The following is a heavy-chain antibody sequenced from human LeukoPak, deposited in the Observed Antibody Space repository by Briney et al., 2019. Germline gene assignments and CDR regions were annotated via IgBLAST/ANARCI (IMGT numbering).Heavy chain of an antibody. Sequence: GGSLRLSCAASGFTVSSNYMSWVRQAPGKGLEWVSVIYSGGSTYYADSVKGRFTISRDNSKNTLYLQMNSLRAEDTAVYYCAREPVESDYYDSSGYYGYWGQGTLVTVSS. V-gene: IGHV3-66*01. CDR3: AREPVESDYYDSSGYYGY. J-gene: IGHJ4*02. CDR1: GFTVSSNY. D-gene: IGHD3-22*01. CDR2: IYSGGST.